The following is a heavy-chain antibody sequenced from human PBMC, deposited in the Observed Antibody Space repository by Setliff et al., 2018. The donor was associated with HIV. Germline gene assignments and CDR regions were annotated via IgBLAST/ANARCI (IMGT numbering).Heavy chain of an antibody. CDR3: AREHCSGGSCNGFDI. CDR1: GGSISTSY. D-gene: IGHD2-15*01. Sequence: TLSLTCTVSGGSISTSYWNWIRQPPGKGLEWIAYIYISGTTNYNPSLKSRVTISLDTSRSQFSLKLGSVTAADTAMYYCAREHCSGGSCNGFDIWGQGTMVTVSS. CDR2: IYISGTT. V-gene: IGHV4-4*09. J-gene: IGHJ3*02.